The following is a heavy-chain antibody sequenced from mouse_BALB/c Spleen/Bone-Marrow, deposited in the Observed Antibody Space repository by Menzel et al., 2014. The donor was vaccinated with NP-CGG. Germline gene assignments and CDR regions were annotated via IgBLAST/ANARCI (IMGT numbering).Heavy chain of an antibody. V-gene: IGHV1-7*01. J-gene: IGHJ4*01. CDR2: INPATGYT. CDR1: GYAFTTYW. D-gene: IGHD2-14*01. CDR3: ARDRXYRFRAMDY. Sequence: VQLQESGAELAKPGASVKMSCKASGYAFTTYWMHWVKQRPGQGLEWIGSINPATGYTEYSQKFRDRATLTADKSSSTVYMQLSSLTSEDSAVYYCARDRXYRFRAMDYWGQGTSVTVSS.